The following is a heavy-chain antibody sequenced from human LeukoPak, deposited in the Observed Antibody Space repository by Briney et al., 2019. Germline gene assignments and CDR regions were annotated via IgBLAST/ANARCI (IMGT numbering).Heavy chain of an antibody. Sequence: SETLSLTCTVSGGSISSYYWSWIRQPPGKGLEWIGYIYYSGSTNYNPSLKSRVTISVDTSKNQFSLKLSSVTAADTAVYYCAREGYSYGPYYYYYYMDVWGKGTTVTVSS. CDR1: GGSISSYY. CDR3: AREGYSYGPYYYYYYMDV. J-gene: IGHJ6*03. CDR2: IYYSGST. D-gene: IGHD5-18*01. V-gene: IGHV4-59*01.